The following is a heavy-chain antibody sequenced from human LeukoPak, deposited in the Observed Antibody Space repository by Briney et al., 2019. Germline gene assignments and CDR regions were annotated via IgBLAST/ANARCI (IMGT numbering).Heavy chain of an antibody. Sequence: SETLSLTCTVSGGSISSYYWSWIRQPPEKGLEWIGYIYYSGSTKYNPSLKSRVTISVDTSKKQFSLKLSSVTAADTAVYYCARGGMVYATTFDYWGQGTLVTVSS. D-gene: IGHD2-8*01. CDR1: GGSISSYY. J-gene: IGHJ4*02. CDR3: ARGGMVYATTFDY. CDR2: IYYSGST. V-gene: IGHV4-59*01.